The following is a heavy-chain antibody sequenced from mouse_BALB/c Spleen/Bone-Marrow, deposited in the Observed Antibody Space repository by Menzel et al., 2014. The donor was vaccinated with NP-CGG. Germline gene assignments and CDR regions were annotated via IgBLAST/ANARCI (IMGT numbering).Heavy chain of an antibody. V-gene: IGHV2-9*02. CDR3: ARDLGRYFDV. CDR1: GISLTSYG. D-gene: IGHD4-1*01. J-gene: IGHJ1*01. Sequence: VHLVESGPGLVSPSQSLSITCTVSGISLTSYGVHWVRQPPGKGLEWLGVIWAGGSTNYNSALMSRLSISKDNSKSQVFLKMNSLQTDDTAMYYCARDLGRYFDVWGAGTTVTVSS. CDR2: IWAGGST.